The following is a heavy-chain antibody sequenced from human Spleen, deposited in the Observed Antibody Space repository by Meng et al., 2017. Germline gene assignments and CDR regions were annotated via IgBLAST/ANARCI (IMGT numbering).Heavy chain of an antibody. V-gene: IGHV3-21*04. J-gene: IGHJ3*02. D-gene: IGHD3-10*01. CDR3: AKDLARITVVRGVSGSAFDT. CDR1: AFSFSNCG. CDR2: INSDGTNT. Sequence: GGSLRLSCATSAFSFSNCGMNWVRQAPGKGLEWVSTINSDGTNTHYADSVKGRFTISRDNAKNSLYLQMNSLRGEDTALYYCAKDLARITVVRGVSGSAFDTWGQGTMVTVSS.